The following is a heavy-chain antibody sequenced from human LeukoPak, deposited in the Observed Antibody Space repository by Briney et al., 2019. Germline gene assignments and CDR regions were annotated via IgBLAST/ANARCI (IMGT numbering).Heavy chain of an antibody. CDR2: IYYSGST. CDR3: ARRPVLRFLGSDAFDI. Sequence: SETLSLTRTFSVGSFSSSGYYWGWIRQPPGKGLGWIGGIYYSGSTYYNPSLKSRVTISVDTSKNQFSLKLSSVTAADTAVYYCARRPVLRFLGSDAFDIWGQGAMVTVSS. V-gene: IGHV4-39*01. D-gene: IGHD3-3*01. CDR1: VGSFSSSGYY. J-gene: IGHJ3*02.